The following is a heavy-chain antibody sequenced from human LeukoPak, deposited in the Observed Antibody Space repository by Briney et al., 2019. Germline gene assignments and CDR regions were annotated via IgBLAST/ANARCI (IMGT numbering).Heavy chain of an antibody. J-gene: IGHJ4*02. V-gene: IGHV4-59*01. CDR2: IYYRGST. CDR1: GGSISSYY. CDR3: ARGVYEYPYYYDSSGYYYFDY. D-gene: IGHD3-22*01. Sequence: PSETLSLTCTVSGGSISSYYWSWIRQPPGKGLEWIGYIYYRGSTNYNPSLKSRVTISVDTSKNQFSLKLSSVTAADTAVYYCARGVYEYPYYYDSSGYYYFDYWGQGTLVTVSS.